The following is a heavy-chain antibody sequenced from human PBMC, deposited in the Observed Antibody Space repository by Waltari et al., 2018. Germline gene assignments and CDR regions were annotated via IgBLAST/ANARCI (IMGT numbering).Heavy chain of an antibody. Sequence: QLQLQESGPGLVRPSATLSLTCTASGGSITTNYNWAWIRQPPGKGLEWMGNMQYRGSTFYNPSLMSRVTISLDTSKNQFSLTLTSVDAADTAVYFCGRIAFGDDGGYFQYWGQGTLVTVSS. V-gene: IGHV4-39*01. CDR2: MQYRGST. CDR1: GGSITTNYN. CDR3: GRIAFGDDGGYFQY. D-gene: IGHD4-17*01. J-gene: IGHJ1*01.